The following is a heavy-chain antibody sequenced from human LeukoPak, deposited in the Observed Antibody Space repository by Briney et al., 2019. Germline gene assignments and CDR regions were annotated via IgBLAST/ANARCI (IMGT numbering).Heavy chain of an antibody. V-gene: IGHV4-61*05. CDR2: VYYTGST. CDR3: ARHFAYSSSSYFDY. J-gene: IGHJ4*02. CDR1: GGSISSSSYY. Sequence: PSETLFLTCTVSGGSISSSSYYWGWIRQPPGKGLEWIGYVYYTGSTNYNPSLKSRVTMFEDKSKNQFSLRLYSVTVADTAVYYCARHFAYSSSSYFDYWGQESLVPVSS. D-gene: IGHD6-6*01.